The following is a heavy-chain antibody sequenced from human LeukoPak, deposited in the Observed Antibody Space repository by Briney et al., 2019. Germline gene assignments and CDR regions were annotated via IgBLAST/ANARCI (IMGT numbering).Heavy chain of an antibody. D-gene: IGHD3-22*01. V-gene: IGHV1-69*05. Sequence: ASVTVSCKASGGTFSSYAISWVRQAPGQGLEWMGGIIPIFGTANYAQKFQGRVTMTTDTSTSTAYMELRSLRSDDTAVYYCARSDDYYDSSGPGDYWGQGTLVTVSS. CDR2: IIPIFGTA. J-gene: IGHJ4*02. CDR3: ARSDDYYDSSGPGDY. CDR1: GGTFSSYA.